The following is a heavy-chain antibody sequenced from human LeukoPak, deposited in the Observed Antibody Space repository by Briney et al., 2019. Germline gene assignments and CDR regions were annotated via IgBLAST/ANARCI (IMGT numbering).Heavy chain of an antibody. D-gene: IGHD3-10*01. V-gene: IGHV4-39*01. CDR2: FYYSGST. Sequence: SETLSLTCTVSGGSISSSNYYWGWIRQPPGKGLEWIGSFYYSGSTYYNPSLTSRVTMSVDTSKNQFSLKLSSVTAADTAVYYCARAPITMVRGLRNWFDPWGQGTLVTVSS. J-gene: IGHJ5*02. CDR1: GGSISSSNYY. CDR3: ARAPITMVRGLRNWFDP.